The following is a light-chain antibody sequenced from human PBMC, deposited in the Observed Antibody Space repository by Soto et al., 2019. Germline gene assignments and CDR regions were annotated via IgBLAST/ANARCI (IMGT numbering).Light chain of an antibody. V-gene: IGLV2-23*02. CDR1: KSDVGRYNL. J-gene: IGLJ1*01. CDR3: CSYAGSSSFYV. CDR2: EVN. Sequence: QSALTQPPSVSGSPGQSITISCTVNKSDVGRYNLVSWYQHHPDEAPKLIIYEVNKRPSGVSNRFSGSKSGNTASLTISGLQAEDEADYYCCSYAGSSSFYVFGSGTKVTVL.